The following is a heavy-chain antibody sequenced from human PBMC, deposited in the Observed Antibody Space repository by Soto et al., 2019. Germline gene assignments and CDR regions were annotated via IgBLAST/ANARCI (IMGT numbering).Heavy chain of an antibody. CDR1: GGSISSTRYY. V-gene: IGHV4-39*01. D-gene: IGHD1-1*01. CDR2: TYYTGST. CDR3: VSGPGTTADY. J-gene: IGHJ4*02. Sequence: PSETLSLTCTVSGGSISSTRYYWGWIRQPPGKGLEWIGTTYYTGSTYHNPSLKSRVTISVDMSKNQFSLKVRSVTAADTAVYYCVSGPGTTADYWGQGTLVTVSS.